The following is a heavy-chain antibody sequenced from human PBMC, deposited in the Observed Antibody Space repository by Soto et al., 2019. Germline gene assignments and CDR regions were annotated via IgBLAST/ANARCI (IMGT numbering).Heavy chain of an antibody. D-gene: IGHD2-2*01. Sequence: EVQLLESGGGLVQPGGSLRLSCAASGFTFSSYAMSWVRQAPGKGLEWVSAISGSGGTTYYADSVKGRFTFSRDNSKNTLYLQMNSLRAEDTAVYYCAKTATGCFSGFDIWGQGTMVTVSS. CDR2: ISGSGGTT. CDR3: AKTATGCFSGFDI. CDR1: GFTFSSYA. V-gene: IGHV3-23*01. J-gene: IGHJ3*02.